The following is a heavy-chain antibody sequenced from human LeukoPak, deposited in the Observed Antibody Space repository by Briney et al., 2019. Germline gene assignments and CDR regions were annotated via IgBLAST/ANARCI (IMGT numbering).Heavy chain of an antibody. CDR1: GYIFSNYF. CDR2: INPNSDNT. CDR3: VRGHFYGSGTYSIDF. V-gene: IGHV1-46*01. Sequence: ASVKVSCMASGYIFSNYFMHWVRQAPGQGLEWMAIINPNSDNTSYSQRFQGRVTVTSDTSTNTVCMEMNNLRSEDTAVYYCVRGHFYGSGTYSIDFWGQGTLVTVSS. J-gene: IGHJ4*02. D-gene: IGHD3-10*01.